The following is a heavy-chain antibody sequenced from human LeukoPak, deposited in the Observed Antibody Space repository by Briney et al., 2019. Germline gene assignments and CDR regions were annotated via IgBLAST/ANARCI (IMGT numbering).Heavy chain of an antibody. CDR1: DGSISSYY. V-gene: IGHV4-59*01. CDR2: IYYSGST. J-gene: IGHJ5*02. D-gene: IGHD1-7*01. CDR3: AGWNLDWFDP. Sequence: SETLSLTCTVSDGSISSYYWSWIRQPPGKGLEWIGYIYYSGSTNYNPSLKSRVTISVDTSKNQFSLKLSSVTAADTAVYYCAGWNLDWFDPWGQGTLVTVSS.